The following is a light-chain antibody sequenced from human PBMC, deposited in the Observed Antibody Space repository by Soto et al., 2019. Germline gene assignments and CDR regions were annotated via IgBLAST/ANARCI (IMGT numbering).Light chain of an antibody. CDR1: QSVRSTY. J-gene: IGKJ2*01. V-gene: IGKV3-20*01. CDR2: GAS. Sequence: EIVLTQSPGTLSLSPGERATLSCRASQSVRSTYLAWYQQQPGQAPRLLIYGASSRATGIPDRFSGSGSGTDFTLTTSRLEPEDFAVYYCQQYGSSPQTFGQGTKLEIK. CDR3: QQYGSSPQT.